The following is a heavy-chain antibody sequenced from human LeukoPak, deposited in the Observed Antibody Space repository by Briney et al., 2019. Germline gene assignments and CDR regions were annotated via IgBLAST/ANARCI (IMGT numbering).Heavy chain of an antibody. J-gene: IGHJ6*04. Sequence: PGGSLRLSCAASGFTFSSYSMNWVRQAPGKGLEWVSYISSSSSTIYYADSVKGRFTISRDNAKNSLYLQMNSLRAEDTAVYYCARCDIVVVPDALDVWGKGTTVTVSS. CDR3: ARCDIVVVPDALDV. CDR1: GFTFSSYS. CDR2: ISSSSSTI. V-gene: IGHV3-48*01. D-gene: IGHD2-2*01.